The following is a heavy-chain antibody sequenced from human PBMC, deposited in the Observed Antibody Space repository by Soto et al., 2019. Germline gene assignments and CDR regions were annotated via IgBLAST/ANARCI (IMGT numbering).Heavy chain of an antibody. V-gene: IGHV3-23*01. Sequence: EVRLLESGGGLVQPGGSLRLSCAASGFTFSNYVLSWVRQAPGKGPEWVSAISGSGGSTYYADSVKGRFTISRDNSKDSVYMQMTSPRAEVTAVYDCAKEARTGALARATPPIVVVAARPPCDYGGQGTLVIVSS. CDR3: AKEARTGALARATPPIVVVAARPPCDY. J-gene: IGHJ4*02. CDR2: ISGSGGST. CDR1: GFTFSNYV. D-gene: IGHD2-15*01.